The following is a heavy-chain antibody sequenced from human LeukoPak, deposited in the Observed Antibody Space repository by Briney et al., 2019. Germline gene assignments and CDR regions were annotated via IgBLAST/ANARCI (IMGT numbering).Heavy chain of an antibody. CDR2: INQDGSQK. CDR3: ARLKDDVTKLDY. J-gene: IGHJ4*02. D-gene: IGHD2-8*01. V-gene: IGHV3-7*01. Sequence: GGSLRLSCAASGFTFSAYWMSWVRQAPGKGLEWVANINQDGSQKRYVDSVQGRFTISRDNTKNSLFLQMNSLRAEDTAVYYCARLKDDVTKLDYWGQGTLVTVSS. CDR1: GFTFSAYW.